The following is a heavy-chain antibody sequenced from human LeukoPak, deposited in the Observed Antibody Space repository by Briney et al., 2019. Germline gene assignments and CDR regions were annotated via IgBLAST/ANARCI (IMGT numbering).Heavy chain of an antibody. J-gene: IGHJ6*02. Sequence: GGSLRLSCAASGFTFSGYTMNWVRQAPGKGLEWVSSIRSSSSYVYFADSLKGRFTISRDNAKNSLYLQMNSLRAEDTAVYYCARDRVTMVRGPSDGMDVWGQGTTVTVSS. V-gene: IGHV3-21*01. CDR2: IRSSSSYV. D-gene: IGHD3-10*01. CDR3: ARDRVTMVRGPSDGMDV. CDR1: GFTFSGYT.